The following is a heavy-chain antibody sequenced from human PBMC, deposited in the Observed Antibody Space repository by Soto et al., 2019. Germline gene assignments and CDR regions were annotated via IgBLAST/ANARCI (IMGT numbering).Heavy chain of an antibody. D-gene: IGHD2-2*01. CDR2: INPSGGST. Sequence: QVQLVQSGAEVKKPGASVKVSCKASGYTFTSYYMHWVRQASGQGLEWMGIINPSGGSTSYAQKYQGRVTMTRDTSTSTVYMELSSLRSEDTAVYYCAREPVTFCSSTSCYASWGQGTLVTVS. J-gene: IGHJ4*02. CDR1: GYTFTSYY. V-gene: IGHV1-46*01. CDR3: AREPVTFCSSTSCYAS.